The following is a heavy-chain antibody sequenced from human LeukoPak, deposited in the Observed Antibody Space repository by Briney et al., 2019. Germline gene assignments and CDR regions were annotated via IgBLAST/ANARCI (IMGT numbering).Heavy chain of an antibody. CDR3: ARLQWLDYYGMDV. Sequence: PSETLSLTCTVSGGSIGSYYWSWIRQPPGKGLEWIGYIYYSGSTNYNPSLKSRVTISVDTSKNQFSLKLSSVTAADTAVYYCARLQWLDYYGMDVWGQGTTVTVSS. J-gene: IGHJ6*02. CDR1: GGSIGSYY. D-gene: IGHD6-19*01. V-gene: IGHV4-59*08. CDR2: IYYSGST.